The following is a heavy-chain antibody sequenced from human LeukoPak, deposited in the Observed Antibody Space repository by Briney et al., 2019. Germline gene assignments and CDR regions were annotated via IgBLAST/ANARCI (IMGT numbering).Heavy chain of an antibody. CDR3: ARDKEDCSSTSCPPDYYYYYMDV. V-gene: IGHV3-30-3*01. CDR1: GFTFSSYA. Sequence: GGSLRLSCAASGFTFSSYAMHWVRQAPGKGLEWVAVISYDGSNKYYADSVKGRFTISRDNSKNTLYLQMNSLRAEDTAVYYCARDKEDCSSTSCPPDYYYYYMDVWGKGTAVTVSS. J-gene: IGHJ6*03. D-gene: IGHD2-2*01. CDR2: ISYDGSNK.